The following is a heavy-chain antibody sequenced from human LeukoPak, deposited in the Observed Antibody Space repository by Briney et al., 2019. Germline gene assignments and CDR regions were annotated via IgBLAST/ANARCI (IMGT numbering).Heavy chain of an antibody. Sequence: SETLSLTCTISGGSISSYYWTWIRQPPGKGLEWIGYIYYSGSTNYNPSLKGRVTISVETSKNQFSLKLSSVTAADTAVYYCARRASTSATDIFDIWGQGTMVTVSS. D-gene: IGHD2/OR15-2a*01. CDR3: ARRASTSATDIFDI. V-gene: IGHV4-59*08. CDR2: IYYSGST. J-gene: IGHJ3*02. CDR1: GGSISSYY.